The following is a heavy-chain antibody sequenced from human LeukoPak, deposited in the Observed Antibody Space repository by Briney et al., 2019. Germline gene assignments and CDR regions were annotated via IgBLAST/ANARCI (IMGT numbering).Heavy chain of an antibody. Sequence: GASVKVSCKASGYTFTGYYMHWVRQAPGQGLEWMGWINPNSGGTNYAQKFQGRVTMTRDTSISTAYMELSRLRSDDTAVYYCARDMVTMVRGVIDDNWFDPWGQGTLVTVSS. V-gene: IGHV1-2*02. D-gene: IGHD3-10*01. CDR2: INPNSGGT. J-gene: IGHJ5*02. CDR3: ARDMVTMVRGVIDDNWFDP. CDR1: GYTFTGYY.